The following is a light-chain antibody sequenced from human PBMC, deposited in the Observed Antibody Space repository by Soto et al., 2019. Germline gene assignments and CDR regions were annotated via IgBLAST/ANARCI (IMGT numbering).Light chain of an antibody. CDR2: GAS. Sequence: ETLMPQSPATLSVSPGERATLSCRASQSVNNNLAWYQQKLGQAPRVLIYGASTRATGIPARFTGSGSGTEFILTITSLQSEDSAVYYCQEYNTWSWTFGQGTKVEFK. CDR3: QEYNTWSWT. J-gene: IGKJ1*01. V-gene: IGKV3-15*01. CDR1: QSVNNN.